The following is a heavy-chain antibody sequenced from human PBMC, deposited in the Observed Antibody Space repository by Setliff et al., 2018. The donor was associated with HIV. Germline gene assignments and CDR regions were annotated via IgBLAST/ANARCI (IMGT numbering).Heavy chain of an antibody. CDR1: GFRVTGTY. J-gene: IGHJ4*02. D-gene: IGHD5-18*01. CDR3: AKGGYGGAYYVAGY. CDR2: IYKAGKT. Sequence: GESLKISCEASGFRVTGTYMAWVRQAPGKGLEWVTLIYKAGKTYYADFVKGRFTIARDDTKNTVSLQMTNLEPGDTAMYYCAKGGYGGAYYVAGYWGQGTKVTVSS. V-gene: IGHV3-53*01.